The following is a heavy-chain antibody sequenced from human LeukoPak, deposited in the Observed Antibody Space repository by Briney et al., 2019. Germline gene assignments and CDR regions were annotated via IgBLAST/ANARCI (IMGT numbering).Heavy chain of an antibody. CDR2: LCYDGGT. CDR3: ARDYYDSGSSAL. Sequence: PSETLSLTCTVSGFSISTNTYYWGWIRQPPGKGLEWIGSLCYDGGTYYNPSLKSRVTISGDTSKNQFSLKLTSVTAADTAVYYCARDYYDSGSSALWGQGTLVTVSS. J-gene: IGHJ4*02. V-gene: IGHV4-39*07. CDR1: GFSISTNTYY. D-gene: IGHD3-10*01.